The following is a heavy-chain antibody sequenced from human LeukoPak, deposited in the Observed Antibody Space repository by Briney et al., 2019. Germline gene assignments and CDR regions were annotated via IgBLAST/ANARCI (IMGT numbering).Heavy chain of an antibody. CDR3: AKLGSGSDPGAFDI. Sequence: GGSLRLSCAASGFTFSSYGIHWVRQAPGKGLECAAVISYDGSNKYYADSVKGRFTISRDNSKNTLYLQMNSLRAEDTAVYYCAKLGSGSDPGAFDIWGQGTMVTVSS. CDR2: ISYDGSNK. J-gene: IGHJ3*02. V-gene: IGHV3-30*18. CDR1: GFTFSSYG. D-gene: IGHD1-26*01.